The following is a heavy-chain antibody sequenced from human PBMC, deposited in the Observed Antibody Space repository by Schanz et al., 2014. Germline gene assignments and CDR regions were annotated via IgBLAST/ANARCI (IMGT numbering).Heavy chain of an antibody. V-gene: IGHV1-2*06. CDR1: GYNFTNYD. CDR2: INPNSGGT. Sequence: QAQLVQSGSELKKPGASVKVSCKASGYNFTNYDMNWVRQAPGQGLEWMGRINPNSGGTNYAQKFQGRVTVTSDTSIRTVYMELRRLRSDDTAVYYCARSPRQNGMDVWGQGTTVTVSS. CDR3: ARSPRQNGMDV. J-gene: IGHJ6*02.